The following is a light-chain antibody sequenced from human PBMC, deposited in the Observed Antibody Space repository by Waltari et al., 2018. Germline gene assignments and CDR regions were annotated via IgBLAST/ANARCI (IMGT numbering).Light chain of an antibody. Sequence: DVVITQSPLSLPVTLGQAAALSSQSTPSLVHSGGNTHLAWFQQRPGQSPRRLIYRVYKRDSGVPDRFSGSGSGTDFTLKISRVEAEDIGVYYCMQGTHWPYTFGQGTKLDIK. V-gene: IGKV2-30*02. CDR1: PSLVHSGGNTH. J-gene: IGKJ2*01. CDR2: RVY. CDR3: MQGTHWPYT.